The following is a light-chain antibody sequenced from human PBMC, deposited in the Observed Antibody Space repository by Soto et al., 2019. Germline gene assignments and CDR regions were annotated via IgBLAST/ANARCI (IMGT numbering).Light chain of an antibody. CDR1: PSVSSN. J-gene: IGKJ2*01. Sequence: EIVMTQSPATLSVSPGERATLSCRASPSVSSNLAWYQQKPGQAPRLLIYGASTRATGIPARFSGSGSGTEFTLTISSVQSEDFAVYYWQQFNNWPPVTIGQGTKLENK. V-gene: IGKV3-15*01. CDR2: GAS. CDR3: QQFNNWPPVT.